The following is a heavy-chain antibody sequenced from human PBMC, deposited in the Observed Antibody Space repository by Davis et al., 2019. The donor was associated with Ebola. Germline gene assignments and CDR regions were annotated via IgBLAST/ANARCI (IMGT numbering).Heavy chain of an antibody. CDR1: GYTFTSYV. CDR3: ARLSRTWSSLYGMDV. Sequence: AASVKVSCKASGYTFTSYVLHWVRQAPGQGLEWVGWINPYTGDTKYSQKFQGRVTITRDTSATTAYMDLSSLRSEDTAVYFCARLSRTWSSLYGMDVWGQGTTVTVSS. V-gene: IGHV1-3*01. J-gene: IGHJ6*02. D-gene: IGHD2-2*01. CDR2: INPYTGDT.